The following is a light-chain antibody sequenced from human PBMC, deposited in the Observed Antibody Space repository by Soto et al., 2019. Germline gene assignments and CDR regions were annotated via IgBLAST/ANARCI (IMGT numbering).Light chain of an antibody. CDR2: SND. V-gene: IGLV1-44*01. CDR3: APWEDTLIGLV. CDR1: SSNIGRNT. J-gene: IGLJ2*01. Sequence: QSVVTQPPSASGTPGQRVTIACSGSSSNIGRNTVHWYQQLPGTTPKLLIYSNDQRPSGVPDRFSGSKSGSSASLAISGLQPEDEVDYYFAPWEDTLIGLVFGEGTNLT.